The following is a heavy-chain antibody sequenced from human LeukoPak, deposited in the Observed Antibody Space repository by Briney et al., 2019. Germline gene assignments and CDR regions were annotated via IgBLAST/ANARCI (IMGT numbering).Heavy chain of an antibody. CDR2: IWYDGSKK. CDR1: GFTFTSHG. D-gene: IGHD3-10*01. Sequence: GGSLRLSCAASGFTFTSHGMNWVRQAPGKGLEWVALIWYDGSKKYYADSVKGRFTISRDNSKSTLYLQMNSLRAEDTAVYSCARDNYGSAAYYYYGMDVWGQGTTVTVSS. CDR3: ARDNYGSAAYYYYGMDV. V-gene: IGHV3-33*01. J-gene: IGHJ6*02.